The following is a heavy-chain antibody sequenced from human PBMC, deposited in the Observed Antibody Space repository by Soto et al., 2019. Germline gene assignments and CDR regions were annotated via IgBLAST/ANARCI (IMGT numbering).Heavy chain of an antibody. J-gene: IGHJ3*02. CDR2: ISGNNVYV. D-gene: IGHD2-15*01. CDR3: ARDRCSGGSCYRIYAFDM. Sequence: EAQLVESGGGLVKPGGSLRVSCAASGFNLSIYTMNWVRQAPGKGLEWVSSISGNNVYVYYADSVKGRFSISRDNAKHSLTLQMNSLRAEDTALYYCARDRCSGGSCYRIYAFDMWGQGTLVTVS. CDR1: GFNLSIYT. V-gene: IGHV3-21*01.